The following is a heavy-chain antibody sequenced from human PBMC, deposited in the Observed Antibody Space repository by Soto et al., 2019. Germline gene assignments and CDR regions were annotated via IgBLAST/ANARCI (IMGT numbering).Heavy chain of an antibody. CDR3: ARGMGSGSYYNEYYYYYMDV. CDR1: GGSISSYY. Sequence: SETLSLTCTVSGGSISSYYWSWFRQPPGKGLEWIGYIYYSGSTNYNPSLKSRVTISVDTSKNQFSLKLSSVTAADTAVYYCARGMGSGSYYNEYYYYYMDVWGKGTTVTVSS. D-gene: IGHD3-10*01. CDR2: IYYSGST. V-gene: IGHV4-59*01. J-gene: IGHJ6*03.